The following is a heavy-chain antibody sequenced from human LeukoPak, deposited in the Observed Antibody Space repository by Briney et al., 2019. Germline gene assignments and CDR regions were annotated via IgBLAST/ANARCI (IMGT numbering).Heavy chain of an antibody. J-gene: IGHJ4*02. CDR1: GFTFNSYG. CDR2: ISDRGGST. D-gene: IGHD3-10*01. Sequence: PGGTLRLSCAASGFTFNSYGMSWVRQAPGKGLEWVSAISDRGGSTYYADSVKGRFTISRDNSKNTLYLQMNSLRAEDTAVYYCAKNVGFGEFNYFDYWGQGTLVTVSS. V-gene: IGHV3-23*01. CDR3: AKNVGFGEFNYFDY.